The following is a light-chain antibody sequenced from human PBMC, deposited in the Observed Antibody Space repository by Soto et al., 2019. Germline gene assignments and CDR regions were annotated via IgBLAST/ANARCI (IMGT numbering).Light chain of an antibody. Sequence: QSALTQPASVSGSPGQSITISCTGTSSDVGGYNYVSWYQQHPGKAPKVMIYDVSNRPSGVSNRFSGSKSGNTASLTISGLQAEDEADYYCSSYTSSSTLLVFGTGIKLTVL. CDR1: SSDVGGYNY. J-gene: IGLJ1*01. CDR2: DVS. CDR3: SSYTSSSTLLV. V-gene: IGLV2-14*01.